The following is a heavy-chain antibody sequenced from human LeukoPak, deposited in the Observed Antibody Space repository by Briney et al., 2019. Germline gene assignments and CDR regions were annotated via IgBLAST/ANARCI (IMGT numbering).Heavy chain of an antibody. D-gene: IGHD6-13*01. CDR1: GFTFDDYT. J-gene: IGHJ4*02. Sequence: GGSLRLSCAASGFTFDDYTMHWVRQAPGKGLEWVSLISWDGGSTYYAESVKGRFTISRDNSRNTLYLQMNSLRAEDTAVYYCAKDRRPNSYSSSWLDYWGQGTLITVSS. V-gene: IGHV3-43*01. CDR2: ISWDGGST. CDR3: AKDRRPNSYSSSWLDY.